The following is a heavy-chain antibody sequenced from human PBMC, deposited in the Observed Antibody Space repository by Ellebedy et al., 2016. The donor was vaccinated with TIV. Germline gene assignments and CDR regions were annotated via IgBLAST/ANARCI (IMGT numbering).Heavy chain of an antibody. Sequence: GESLKLSXKASGYFFNSHWIGWVRQMPGKGLEWMGIIYPADSDTRYSPSFEGQVTISVDKSITTAYLQWNSLKASDTAMYYCAKRDGDWGSWGQGTLVTVSS. J-gene: IGHJ5*02. CDR2: IYPADSDT. CDR1: GYFFNSHW. D-gene: IGHD2-21*01. CDR3: AKRDGDWGS. V-gene: IGHV5-51*01.